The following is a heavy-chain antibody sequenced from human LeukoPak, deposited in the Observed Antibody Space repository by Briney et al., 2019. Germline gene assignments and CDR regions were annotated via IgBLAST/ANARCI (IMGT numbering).Heavy chain of an antibody. J-gene: IGHJ3*02. CDR3: ARVRSNDDAFDI. Sequence: ASVKVSCKASGYTFTSYYIHWVRQAPGQGLEWMGIIYPGGGSTSYAQKFQGRVTMTRDMSTSTVYMELSSLRSEDTAVYYCARVRSNDDAFDIWGQGTMVTVSS. V-gene: IGHV1-46*01. CDR2: IYPGGGST. CDR1: GYTFTSYY.